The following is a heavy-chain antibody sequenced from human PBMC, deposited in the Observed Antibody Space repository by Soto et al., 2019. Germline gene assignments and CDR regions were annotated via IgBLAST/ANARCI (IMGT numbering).Heavy chain of an antibody. J-gene: IGHJ1*01. D-gene: IGHD3-22*01. CDR1: GFSLSTSGVG. CDR3: AHTRAIVVIVAEDEYFQH. Sequence: GSGPTLVNXTQTLTLTCTFSGFSLSTSGVGVGWIRQPPGKGLEWLALIYWDDDKRYSPSLKSRLTITKDTSKNQVVLTMTNVDPADTATYYCAHTRAIVVIVAEDEYFQHWGQGTLVTVSS. CDR2: IYWDDDK. V-gene: IGHV2-5*02.